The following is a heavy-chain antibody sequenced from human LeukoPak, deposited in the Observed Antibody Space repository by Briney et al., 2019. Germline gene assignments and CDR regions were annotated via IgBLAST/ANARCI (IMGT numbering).Heavy chain of an antibody. Sequence: ASVKVSCKASGYTFTSYYMHWVRQAPGQGLEWMGIINPSGGSTSYAQKFQGRVTMTRDTSTSTVYMELSRLRSDDTAVYYCARGRARYCSSTSCYPDWFDPWGQGTLVTVSS. V-gene: IGHV1-46*01. CDR1: GYTFTSYY. J-gene: IGHJ5*02. D-gene: IGHD2-2*01. CDR2: INPSGGST. CDR3: ARGRARYCSSTSCYPDWFDP.